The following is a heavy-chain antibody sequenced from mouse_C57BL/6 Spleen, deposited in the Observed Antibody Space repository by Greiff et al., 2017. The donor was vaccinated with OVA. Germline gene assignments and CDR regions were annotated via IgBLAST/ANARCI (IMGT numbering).Heavy chain of an antibody. CDR1: GFNIKDYY. J-gene: IGHJ4*01. CDR2: IDPEDGDT. D-gene: IGHD3-2*02. Sequence: VQLQQSGAELVRPGASVKLSCTASGFNIKDYYMHWVKQRPEQGLEWIGRIDPEDGDTEYAPKFQGKATMTADTSSNTAYLQLSSLTSEDTAVYYCTTDSSGYVRAMDYWGQGTSVTVSA. CDR3: TTDSSGYVRAMDY. V-gene: IGHV14-1*01.